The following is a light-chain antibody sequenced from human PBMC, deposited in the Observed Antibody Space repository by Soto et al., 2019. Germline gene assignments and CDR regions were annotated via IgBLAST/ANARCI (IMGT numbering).Light chain of an antibody. CDR2: LEGSGSY. Sequence: QSVLTQSSSASASLGSSVKLTCTLSSGHSSYIIAWHQQQPGKAPRYLMKLEGSGSYNKGSGVPDRFSGSSSGADRYLTISNLQSEDEADYSCETWDRNPHVVFGGGTKLTVL. CDR1: SGHSSYI. V-gene: IGLV4-60*03. CDR3: ETWDRNPHVV. J-gene: IGLJ2*01.